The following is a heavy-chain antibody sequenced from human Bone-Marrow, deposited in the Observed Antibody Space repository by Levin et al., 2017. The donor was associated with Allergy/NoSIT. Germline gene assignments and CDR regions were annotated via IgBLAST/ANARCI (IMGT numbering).Heavy chain of an antibody. CDR3: AKESGYCTAPSCYGVPYYYCGVDV. V-gene: IGHV3-30*18. CDR1: GFTFRSYG. Sequence: SCTGSGFTFRSYGMHWVRQAPGKGLEWVAVISYDGDKQYYADSVKGRFTISRDDSKSTLYLQMDSLRPEDAAVYYCAKESGYCTAPSCYGVPYYYCGVDVWGQGTTVTVSS. J-gene: IGHJ6*02. CDR2: ISYDGDKQ. D-gene: IGHD2-15*01.